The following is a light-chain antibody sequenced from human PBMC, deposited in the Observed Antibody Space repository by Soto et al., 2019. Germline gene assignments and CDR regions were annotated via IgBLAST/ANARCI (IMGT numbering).Light chain of an antibody. CDR1: QAISSY. CDR3: QQFNDYPLT. Sequence: DIQLTQSPSFLSASVGDRVTITCRASQAISSYLAWYQQKPGKPPKLLIYGASTLQSDVPSRFSGSASGTEFTLTVSSLQAEDSATYYCQQFNDYPLTFGGGTKVEIK. V-gene: IGKV1-9*01. J-gene: IGKJ4*01. CDR2: GAS.